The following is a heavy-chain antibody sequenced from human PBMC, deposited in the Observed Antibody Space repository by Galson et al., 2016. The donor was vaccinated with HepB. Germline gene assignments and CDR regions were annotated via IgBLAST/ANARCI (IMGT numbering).Heavy chain of an antibody. V-gene: IGHV3-7*03. Sequence: SLRLSCAAAEFSFSSSWMTWVRQAPGKGLEWVANIRPDGIEINYVDSVRGRFTISRENAKNSLYLQMNSLRAEDTAIYYCARDYTWGACDIWGHGTLVTVSS. CDR1: EFSFSSSW. CDR3: ARDYTWGACDI. J-gene: IGHJ3*02. D-gene: IGHD2-2*02. CDR2: IRPDGIEI.